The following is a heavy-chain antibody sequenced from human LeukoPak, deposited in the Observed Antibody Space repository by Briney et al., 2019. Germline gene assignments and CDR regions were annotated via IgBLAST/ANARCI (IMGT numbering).Heavy chain of an antibody. CDR3: ATGTASSDFNWFGP. CDR1: GGSISSYS. CDR2: LLSSGDSRGDT. J-gene: IGHJ5*02. V-gene: IGHV4-4*07. Sequence: SETLSLTCTVSGGSISSYSWSWLRQPAGKRLEWIGCLLSSGDSRGDTFYNPSLKSRVTISGDTSKNQFSLRLTSVTAADTAIYCCATGTASSDFNWFGPWGQGTLVTVSS. D-gene: IGHD1-7*01.